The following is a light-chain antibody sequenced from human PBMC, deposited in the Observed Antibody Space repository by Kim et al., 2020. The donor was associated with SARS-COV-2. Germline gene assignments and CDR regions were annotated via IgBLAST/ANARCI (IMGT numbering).Light chain of an antibody. CDR1: QGVSSY. V-gene: IGKV1-8*01. CDR2: AAS. J-gene: IGKJ1*01. CDR3: QQYYTYPRGT. Sequence: SPGDRVTITCRASQGVSSYLAWYQQKPAKAPKLLIYAASTLQSGVPSRFSGSGSGTDFTLTINSLQSEDFATYYCQQYYTYPRGTFGQGTKVDIK.